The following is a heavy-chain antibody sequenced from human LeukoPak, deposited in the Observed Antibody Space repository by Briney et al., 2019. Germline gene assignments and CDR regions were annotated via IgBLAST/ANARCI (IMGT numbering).Heavy chain of an antibody. Sequence: GGSLRLSRAASGFTFSDYYMSWIRQAPGEGLEWVSYISSSGSTIYYADSVKGRFTISRDNAKNSLYLQMNSLRAEDTAVYYCAREQDYGGNHDAFDIWGQGTMVTVSS. D-gene: IGHD4-23*01. J-gene: IGHJ3*02. V-gene: IGHV3-11*01. CDR3: AREQDYGGNHDAFDI. CDR1: GFTFSDYY. CDR2: ISSSGSTI.